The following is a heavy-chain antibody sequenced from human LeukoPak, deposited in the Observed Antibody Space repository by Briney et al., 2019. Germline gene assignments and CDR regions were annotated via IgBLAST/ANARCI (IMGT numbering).Heavy chain of an antibody. D-gene: IGHD3-22*01. CDR2: IRYDGSNK. J-gene: IGHJ5*02. CDR1: GFTFSSYG. CDR3: ARVLSGSWDWFDP. V-gene: IGHV3-30*02. Sequence: GGSLRLSCAASGFTFSSYGMHWVRQAPGKGLEWVAFIRYDGSNKYYADSVKGRFIISRDNAKNSLYLQMNSLRAEDTAVYYCARVLSGSWDWFDPWGQGTLVTVSS.